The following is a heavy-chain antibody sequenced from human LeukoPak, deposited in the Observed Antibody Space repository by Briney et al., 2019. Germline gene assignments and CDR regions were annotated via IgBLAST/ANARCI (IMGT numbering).Heavy chain of an antibody. CDR1: GFTVSSNY. CDR2: ISTSGNTI. Sequence: GGSLRLSCAVSGFTVSSNYMNWVRQAPEKGLEWVSYISTSGNTIYYADSVKGRFTMSRDNAKNSLFLQMDSLRADDTAVYHCARGPLIAVAGTGYWGQGTLVTVSS. J-gene: IGHJ4*02. D-gene: IGHD6-19*01. V-gene: IGHV3-48*03. CDR3: ARGPLIAVAGTGY.